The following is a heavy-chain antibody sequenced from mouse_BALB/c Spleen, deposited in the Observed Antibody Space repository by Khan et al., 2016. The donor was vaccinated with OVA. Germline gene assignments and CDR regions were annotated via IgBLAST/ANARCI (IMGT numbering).Heavy chain of an antibody. CDR3: ARSYDYDDGLDY. Sequence: QVQLNQSGPGLVQPSQSLSITCSVSGFSLTNYGVHWIRQSPGKGLEWLGVIWSGGSTDYDASFISRLSISKDTSKSQVFFKMNSLQANDTAIYYCARSYDYDDGLDYWGQGTLVTVS. CDR1: GFSLTNYG. J-gene: IGHJ3*01. CDR2: IWSGGST. V-gene: IGHV2-2*02. D-gene: IGHD2-4*01.